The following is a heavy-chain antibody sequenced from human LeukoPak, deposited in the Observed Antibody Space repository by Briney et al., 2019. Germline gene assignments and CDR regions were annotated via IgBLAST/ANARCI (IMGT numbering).Heavy chain of an antibody. CDR3: TKVEWELPRN. V-gene: IGHV3-49*04. J-gene: IGHJ4*02. D-gene: IGHD1-26*01. CDR1: GFTFGDYA. Sequence: PGRSLRLSCRTAGFTFGDYAMSWVRQAPGKGLEWVGFIRSKTYGGTTEYDASVKDRFTISRDDSKSIAYLQMNSLKTEVTGVYYCTKVEWELPRNWGQGTLVTVST. CDR2: IRSKTYGGTT.